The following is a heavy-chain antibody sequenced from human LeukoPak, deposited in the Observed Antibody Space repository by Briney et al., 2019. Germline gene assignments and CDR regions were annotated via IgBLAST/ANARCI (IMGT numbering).Heavy chain of an antibody. Sequence: GGSLRLSCAASGFTFSNYDMSWVRQAPGKGLEWVSCISASGGGTYYADSVKGRFTISRDNSKNTVYLQMSGLRAEDTAVYYCAKIRIRDFDYWGQGTLVTVSS. CDR1: GFTFSNYD. CDR3: AKIRIRDFDY. CDR2: ISASGGGT. J-gene: IGHJ4*02. V-gene: IGHV3-23*01.